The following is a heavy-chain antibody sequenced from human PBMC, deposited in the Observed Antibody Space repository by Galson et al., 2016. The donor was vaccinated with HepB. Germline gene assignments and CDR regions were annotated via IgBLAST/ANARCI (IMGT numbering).Heavy chain of an antibody. CDR1: GFTFSNYA. CDR3: ARGHYDILTGYYGALDY. Sequence: SLRLSCAASGFTFSNYAMTWVRQAPGKGLEWVSVIYSGGTTYYADSVKGRFTISRDNSKHTLCLQLNSLRAEDTAVYYCARGHYDILTGYYGALDYWGQGTLVTVSS. CDR2: IYSGGTT. J-gene: IGHJ4*02. V-gene: IGHV3-53*01. D-gene: IGHD3-9*01.